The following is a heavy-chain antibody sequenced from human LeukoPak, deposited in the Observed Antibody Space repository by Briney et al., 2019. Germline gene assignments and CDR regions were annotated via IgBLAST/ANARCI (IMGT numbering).Heavy chain of an antibody. CDR1: GDSLNSYY. D-gene: IGHD6-25*01. Sequence: SETLSLTCTVSGDSLNSYYWTWIRQPPGEGLQWIVYIFYSGGSNYNASLRSRVAISVDTSKTQFSLKLTSVTAADTAVYYCAGRAARFFDYWGQGILVTVSS. CDR2: IFYSGGS. V-gene: IGHV4-59*12. CDR3: AGRAARFFDY. J-gene: IGHJ4*02.